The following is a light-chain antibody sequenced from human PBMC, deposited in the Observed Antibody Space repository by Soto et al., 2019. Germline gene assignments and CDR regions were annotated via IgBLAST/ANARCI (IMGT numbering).Light chain of an antibody. CDR2: GVS. V-gene: IGKV3-20*01. Sequence: EIVLTQSPGTLSLSPGDRATLSCRASQSVSSNYLAWYQHKPGQAPRLLIYGVSSRATGIPDRFSGSGSGTDFPLTISGLEPEDFAMYYCQQYGTSAPITFGQGTRLEIE. J-gene: IGKJ5*01. CDR3: QQYGTSAPIT. CDR1: QSVSSNY.